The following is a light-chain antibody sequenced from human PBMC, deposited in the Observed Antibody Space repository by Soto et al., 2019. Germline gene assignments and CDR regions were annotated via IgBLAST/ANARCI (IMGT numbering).Light chain of an antibody. Sequence: QSALTQPASVSGSPGQSITLLCTGTSSDVGGYNCVSWYQQHPGKAPKLMIHDVTNRPSGVSNRFSGSKSGNTASLTISGLQAEDEADYYCSSYKSSSSYVFGTGSKVTVL. CDR1: SSDVGGYNC. CDR3: SSYKSSSSYV. J-gene: IGLJ1*01. CDR2: DVT. V-gene: IGLV2-14*01.